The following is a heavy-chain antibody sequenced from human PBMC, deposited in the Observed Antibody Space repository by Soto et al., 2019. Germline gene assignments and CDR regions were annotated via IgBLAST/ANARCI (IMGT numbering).Heavy chain of an antibody. CDR3: ARMATFGSLNWFDP. Sequence: QVKLVQSGAEVREPGASVKVSCKASGYSFTNNDVSWVRQATGQGLEWMGWMNPGSGDTGYAQKFQGRVTMTRDITIATAYMERSSLRSDDTAIYYCARMATFGSLNWFDPWGQGTLVTGSS. V-gene: IGHV1-8*01. D-gene: IGHD3-16*01. CDR2: MNPGSGDT. CDR1: GYSFTNND. J-gene: IGHJ5*02.